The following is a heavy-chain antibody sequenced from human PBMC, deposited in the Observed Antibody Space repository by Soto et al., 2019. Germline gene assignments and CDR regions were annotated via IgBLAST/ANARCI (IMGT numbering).Heavy chain of an antibody. Sequence: GGSLRLSCAASGFTFSGSAMHWVHQASGKGLEWVGRIRSKANSYATAYAASVKGRFTISRDDSKNTAYLQMNSLKTEDTAVYYCTRRIVTTVVTPIPDDAFDIWGQGTMVTVS. J-gene: IGHJ3*02. CDR3: TRRIVTTVVTPIPDDAFDI. V-gene: IGHV3-73*01. D-gene: IGHD4-17*01. CDR1: GFTFSGSA. CDR2: IRSKANSYAT.